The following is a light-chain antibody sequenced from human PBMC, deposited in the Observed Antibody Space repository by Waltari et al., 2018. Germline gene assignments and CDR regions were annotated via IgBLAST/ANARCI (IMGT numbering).Light chain of an antibody. V-gene: IGKV1-39*01. CDR1: QSISSY. CDR3: QQSYSTPRT. CDR2: AAT. Sequence: DIQMTQSPSSLSASVGDRVTITCRASQSISSYLNWYQQKPGTAPNLMIYAATSLQSGVPSRFSGSGSGTDFTLTISSLQPEDFATYYCQQSYSTPRTFGQGTKVEIK. J-gene: IGKJ1*01.